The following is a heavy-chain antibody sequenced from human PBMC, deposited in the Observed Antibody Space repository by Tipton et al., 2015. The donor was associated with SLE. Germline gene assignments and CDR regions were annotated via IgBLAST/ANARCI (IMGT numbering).Heavy chain of an antibody. V-gene: IGHV3-21*03. J-gene: IGHJ3*02. Sequence: SLRLSCAASGFTFSSYSMNWVRQAPGKGLGWVSSISSSSSYIYYADSVKGRFTISRDNAKNSLYLQMNSLRAEDTAVYYCAREGIAVAGTWAFDIWGQGTMVTVSS. CDR1: GFTFSSYS. D-gene: IGHD6-19*01. CDR3: AREGIAVAGTWAFDI. CDR2: ISSSSSYI.